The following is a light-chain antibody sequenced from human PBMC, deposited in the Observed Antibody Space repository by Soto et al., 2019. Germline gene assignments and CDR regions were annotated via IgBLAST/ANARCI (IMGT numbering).Light chain of an antibody. J-gene: IGKJ2*01. CDR3: QQVNSFPYN. V-gene: IGKV1D-12*01. CDR2: GAS. Sequence: DVQMTQSPSSVSASVGDTVTITCRASHRITNWLAWYQQKPGRAPKLLIYGASTLESGVPSRFRGSGSGTDFTLTIRSLQPEDSATYYCQQVNSFPYNFGQGTKVEI. CDR1: HRITNW.